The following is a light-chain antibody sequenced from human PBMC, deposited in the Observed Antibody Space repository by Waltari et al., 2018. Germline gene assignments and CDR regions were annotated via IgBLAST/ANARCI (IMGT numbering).Light chain of an antibody. Sequence: QSALTQPASVSGSPEQSVTISCTGTSSDVGGYTYVSWYQQHADKAPKLLVFEVRYRPSGVSDRFSASKSGNTASLTISGLQAEDEADYYCSSYTSSSTLIFGGGTKLTVL. CDR2: EVR. V-gene: IGLV2-14*01. J-gene: IGLJ2*01. CDR3: SSYTSSSTLI. CDR1: SSDVGGYTY.